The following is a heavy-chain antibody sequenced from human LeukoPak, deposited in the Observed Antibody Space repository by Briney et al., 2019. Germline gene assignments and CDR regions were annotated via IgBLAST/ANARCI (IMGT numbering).Heavy chain of an antibody. CDR3: AKAGGYYYYFYMDV. CDR1: GFTFTSYA. Sequence: GGSLRLSCAASGFTFTSYAMSWVRQAPGKGLEWVSAASGSGGSTFYADSVKGRFTISRDNSKSTLYLQMNSLTAEDTAVYYCAKAGGYYYYFYMDVWGKGTTVTVSS. V-gene: IGHV3-23*01. D-gene: IGHD2-8*02. J-gene: IGHJ6*03. CDR2: ASGSGGST.